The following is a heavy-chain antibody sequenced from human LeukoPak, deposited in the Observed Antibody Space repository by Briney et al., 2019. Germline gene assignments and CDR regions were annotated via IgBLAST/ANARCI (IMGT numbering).Heavy chain of an antibody. Sequence: TTGGSLRLSCTASGFTFSDYYMSWIRQAPGKGLEWVSYISSSGSTIYYADSVKGRFTISRDNAKNSLYLQMDSLRAEDTAVYYCARDGGFEFPDYWGQGTLVTVSS. CDR2: ISSSGSTI. J-gene: IGHJ4*02. CDR3: ARDGGFEFPDY. V-gene: IGHV3-11*01. D-gene: IGHD3-16*01. CDR1: GFTFSDYY.